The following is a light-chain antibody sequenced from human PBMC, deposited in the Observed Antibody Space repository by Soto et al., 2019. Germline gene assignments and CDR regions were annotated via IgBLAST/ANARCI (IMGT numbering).Light chain of an antibody. CDR2: DAS. Sequence: EIVMTQSPGTLSLSPGERATLSCRASQSVSSSYLAWYQLKPGQAPRLLIYDASSRATGIPDRFSGSGSGTDFTLTISRLEPEDFAVYYCQQYGSIPWMFGQGTKVDIK. CDR1: QSVSSSY. V-gene: IGKV3-20*01. J-gene: IGKJ1*01. CDR3: QQYGSIPWM.